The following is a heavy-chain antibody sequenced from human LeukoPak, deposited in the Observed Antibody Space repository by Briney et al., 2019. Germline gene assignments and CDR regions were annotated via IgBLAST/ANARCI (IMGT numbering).Heavy chain of an antibody. V-gene: IGHV3-7*01. J-gene: IGHJ4*02. CDR1: GFTFSSYW. CDR2: IKQDGSEK. CDR3: ARVPWDSDPTFDY. D-gene: IGHD1-26*01. Sequence: GGSLRLSCAASGFTFSSYWMSWVRQAPGKGLEWVANIKQDGSEKYYVDSVKGRLTISRDNAKNSLYLQMNSLRAEDTAVYYCARVPWDSDPTFDYWGQGTLVAVSS.